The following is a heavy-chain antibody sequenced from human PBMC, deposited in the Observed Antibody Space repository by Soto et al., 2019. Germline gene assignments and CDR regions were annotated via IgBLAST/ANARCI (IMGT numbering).Heavy chain of an antibody. CDR1: GFTFNTYW. V-gene: IGHV3-74*01. CDR2: INSDGTKT. CDR3: ATVATNSYNWVDP. D-gene: IGHD5-12*01. Sequence: EVQLVESGGTLVQPGESLRLSCAASGFTFNTYWMHWVRQAPGKGLVWVSRINSDGTKTTYADSVKGRFTISRDNAKNTVYLQRNSLRAEDSAVYYCATVATNSYNWVDPWGQGTLVTVSS. J-gene: IGHJ5*02.